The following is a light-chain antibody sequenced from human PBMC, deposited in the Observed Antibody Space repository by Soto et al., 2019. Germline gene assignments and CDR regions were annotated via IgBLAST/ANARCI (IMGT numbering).Light chain of an antibody. CDR2: WAS. J-gene: IGKJ2*01. CDR1: QSVLYSSNNKNY. Sequence: DIVMTQSPDSLAVSLGERATINCKSSQSVLYSSNNKNYLAWYQQKPGQPPKLLIYWASTRESGVPDRFSGSRSGTDFTLTISSLQAEDVAVYYCQQYYSTPYTVGQGTKLEIK. V-gene: IGKV4-1*01. CDR3: QQYYSTPYT.